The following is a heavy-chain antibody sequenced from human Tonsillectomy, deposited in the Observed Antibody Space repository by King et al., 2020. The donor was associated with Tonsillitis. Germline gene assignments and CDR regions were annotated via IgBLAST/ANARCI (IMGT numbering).Heavy chain of an antibody. CDR1: GGSISSYY. V-gene: IGHV4-59*01. D-gene: IGHD5-12*01. CDR3: ATDSGYDYYYYYGMDV. J-gene: IGHJ6*02. Sequence: VQLQESGPGLVKPSETLSLTCTVSGGSISSYYWSWIRQPPGKGLEWIGYIYYSGSTNYNPSLKSRVTISVDTSKNQFSLKLSSVTAADTAVYYCATDSGYDYYYYYGMDVWGQGTTVTVSS. CDR2: IYYSGST.